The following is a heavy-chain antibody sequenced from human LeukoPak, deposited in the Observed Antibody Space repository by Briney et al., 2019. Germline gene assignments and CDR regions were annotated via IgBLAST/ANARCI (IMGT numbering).Heavy chain of an antibody. V-gene: IGHV3-7*01. CDR3: ARDGASYSNYEGNFDY. CDR1: GFTFSXYX. J-gene: IGHJ4*02. CDR2: XKQDGSEK. D-gene: IGHD4-11*01. Sequence: GGXXRXXCAASGFTFSXYXXSXVXQAPGXXXXXXXXXKQDGSEKYYVDSVKGRFTISRDNAKNSLYLQMNSLRAEDTAVYYCARDGASYSNYEGNFDYWGQGTLVTVSS.